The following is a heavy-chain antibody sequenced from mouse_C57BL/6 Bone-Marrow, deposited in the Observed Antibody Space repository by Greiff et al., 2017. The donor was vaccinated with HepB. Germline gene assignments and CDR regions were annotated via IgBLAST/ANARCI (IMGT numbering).Heavy chain of an antibody. CDR3: ARPPFTTVVGFDY. CDR2: IFPGSGST. D-gene: IGHD1-1*01. CDR1: GYTFTDYY. Sequence: QVQLKESGPELVKPGASVKISCKASGYTFTDYYINWVKQRPGQGLEWIGWIFPGSGSTYYNEKFKGKATLTVDKSSSTAYMLLSSLTSEDSAVYFCARPPFTTVVGFDYWGQGTTLTVSS. V-gene: IGHV1-75*01. J-gene: IGHJ2*01.